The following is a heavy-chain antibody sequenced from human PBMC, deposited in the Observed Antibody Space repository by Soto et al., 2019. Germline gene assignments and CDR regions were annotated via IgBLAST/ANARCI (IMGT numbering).Heavy chain of an antibody. CDR1: GFTFSDYY. V-gene: IGHV3-11*05. J-gene: IGHJ6*02. D-gene: IGHD2-15*01. Sequence: PGVCRRLSCAASGFTFSDYYMSWIRQAPGKGREWVSYIRSSSSYTNYADSVKGRFTISRDSAKNSLYLQMNSQTAEDTAVYYCERAAQDCSGGSCYVDYYYGMDVCRQGTTVTVAS. CDR3: ERAAQDCSGGSCYVDYYYGMDV. CDR2: IRSSSSYT.